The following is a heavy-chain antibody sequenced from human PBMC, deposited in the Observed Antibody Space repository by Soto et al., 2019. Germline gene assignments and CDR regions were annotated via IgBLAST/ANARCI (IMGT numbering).Heavy chain of an antibody. D-gene: IGHD2-2*01. CDR1: GFTFSSYE. CDR3: ARVHCSTTTSQVQAFDS. Sequence: EVQLVESGGGLAQPGGSVRLSCAASGFTFSSYEMNWVRQTPGKTLEWVSYISGAGDSSYYADSVKGRFTISRDNAKNSLFLQKNSLRVGDTAVYYCARVHCSTTTSQVQAFDSWGQGTLVTVFS. J-gene: IGHJ4*02. CDR2: ISGAGDSS. V-gene: IGHV3-48*03.